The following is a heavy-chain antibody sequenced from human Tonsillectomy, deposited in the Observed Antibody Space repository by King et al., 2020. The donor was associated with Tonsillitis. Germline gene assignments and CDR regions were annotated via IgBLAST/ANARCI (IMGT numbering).Heavy chain of an antibody. CDR1: GFTFSSYE. Sequence: VQLVESGGGLVQPGGSLRLSCAASGFTFSSYELNWVRQAPGKGLEWLSYISGRSDTIYYADSVKGRFTISRDNAKNSLYLQMNSLRAEDTAVYYCARMGYSSSWYGGYFDYWGQGILVTVSS. CDR3: ARMGYSSSWYGGYFDY. V-gene: IGHV3-48*03. J-gene: IGHJ4*02. D-gene: IGHD6-13*01. CDR2: ISGRSDTI.